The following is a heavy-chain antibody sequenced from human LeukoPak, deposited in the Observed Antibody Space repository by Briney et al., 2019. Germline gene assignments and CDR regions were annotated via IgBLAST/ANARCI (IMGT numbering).Heavy chain of an antibody. CDR3: ARDSYYYYGMDV. CDR1: GGSISSGGYY. J-gene: IGHJ6*02. Sequence: SQTLSLTCTVSGGSISSGGYYWSWIRQHRGKGLEWIGYIYYSGSTYYNPSLKSRVTISVDTSKNQFSLKLSSVTAADTAVHYCARDSYYYYGMDVWGQGTTVTVSS. V-gene: IGHV4-31*03. CDR2: IYYSGST.